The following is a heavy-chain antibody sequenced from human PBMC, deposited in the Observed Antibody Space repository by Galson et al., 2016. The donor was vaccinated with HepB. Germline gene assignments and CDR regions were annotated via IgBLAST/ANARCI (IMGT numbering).Heavy chain of an antibody. CDR3: ARVPSSGWFDY. Sequence: SLRLSCAASGLTFSRDGMHWVRQPPGKGLEWVAVIWSDGNTKFYADSVKGRFTISRDNSKNTLFLQMNSLRAEDTAVYYCARVPSSGWFDYWGQGTLVTVSS. CDR1: GLTFSRDG. D-gene: IGHD6-19*01. J-gene: IGHJ4*02. CDR2: IWSDGNTK. V-gene: IGHV3-33*01.